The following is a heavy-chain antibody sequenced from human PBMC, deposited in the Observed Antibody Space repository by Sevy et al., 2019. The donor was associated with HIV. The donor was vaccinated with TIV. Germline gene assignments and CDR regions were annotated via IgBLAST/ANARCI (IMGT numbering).Heavy chain of an antibody. J-gene: IGHJ4*02. Sequence: GGSLRLSCAASGFTFRDHYMTWFRQAPGKGPEWISYISDSGNIIYYADSVKGRFTISRDKAKNSLYLQMDSLRAEDTAVYYCARVVGGQWLVRDYFDYWGQGTLVTVSS. CDR2: ISDSGNII. CDR3: ARVVGGQWLVRDYFDY. CDR1: GFTFRDHY. V-gene: IGHV3-11*01. D-gene: IGHD6-19*01.